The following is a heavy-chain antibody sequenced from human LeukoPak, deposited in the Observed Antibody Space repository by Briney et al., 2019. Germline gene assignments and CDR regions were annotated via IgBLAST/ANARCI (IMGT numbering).Heavy chain of an antibody. CDR3: ARGGYVIAVAG. V-gene: IGHV4-34*01. CDR1: GGSFSGYY. Sequence: SETLSLTCAVYGGSFSGYYWSWIRQPPGKGLEWIGEINHSGSTNYNPSLKSRVTISVDTSKNQFSLNLSSVTAADTAVYYCARGGYVIAVAGWGQGTLVTVSS. D-gene: IGHD6-19*01. CDR2: INHSGST. J-gene: IGHJ4*02.